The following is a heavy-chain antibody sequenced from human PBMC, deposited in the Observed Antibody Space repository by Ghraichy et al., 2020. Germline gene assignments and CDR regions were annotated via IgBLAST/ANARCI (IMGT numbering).Heavy chain of an antibody. D-gene: IGHD4-23*01. CDR1: GFTFSSYA. CDR3: AQGITSGNYGGH. Sequence: GGSLRLSCEASGFTFSSYAMDWVRQAPGKGLEWVSTVSTAGTLTDYADSVKGRFTISRDNSKNTLYLQMNSLRADDAATYYCAQGITSGNYGGHWGQGTLVTVSS. J-gene: IGHJ4*02. V-gene: IGHV3-23*05. CDR2: VSTAGTLT.